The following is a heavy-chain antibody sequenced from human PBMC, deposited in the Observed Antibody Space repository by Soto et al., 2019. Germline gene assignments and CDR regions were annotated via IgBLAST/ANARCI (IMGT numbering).Heavy chain of an antibody. CDR3: ARRGYSSSWFYFDY. CDR1: GGSISSSNYY. Sequence: PSETLSLTCTVSGGSISSSNYYWGWIRQPPGKGLEWIGSIYYSGSTYYNPSLKSRVTISVDTSKNQFSLKLNSLTAADTAVYYCARRGYSSSWFYFDYWGQGALVTSPQ. V-gene: IGHV4-39*01. CDR2: IYYSGST. D-gene: IGHD6-13*01. J-gene: IGHJ4*02.